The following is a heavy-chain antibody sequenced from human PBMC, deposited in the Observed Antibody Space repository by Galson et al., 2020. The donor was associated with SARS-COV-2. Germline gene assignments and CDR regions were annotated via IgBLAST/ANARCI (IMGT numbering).Heavy chain of an antibody. Sequence: GGSLRLSCAGSGFTFSSCGIHWVRQAPGKGLEWVTAISNDGNDKYYTDSVKGRFTIARDNSNNAVYLQMNSLRVDDTAMYYCARGLPSPFDYWGQGTLVTVSS. V-gene: IGHV3-33*05. D-gene: IGHD5-18*01. CDR1: GFTFSSCG. CDR2: ISNDGNDK. J-gene: IGHJ4*02. CDR3: ARGLPSPFDY.